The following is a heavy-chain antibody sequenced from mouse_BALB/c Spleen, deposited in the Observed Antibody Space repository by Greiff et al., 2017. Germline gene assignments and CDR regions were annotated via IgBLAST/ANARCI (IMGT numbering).Heavy chain of an antibody. D-gene: IGHD2-1*01. Sequence: EVKLMESGPGLVKPSQTVSLTCTVTGISITTGNYRWSWIRQFPGNKLEWIGYIYYSGTITYNPSLTSRTTITRDTSKNQFFLEMNSLTAEDTATYYCARDGGNLFDYWGQGTTLTVSS. CDR3: ARDGGNLFDY. CDR2: IYYSGTI. J-gene: IGHJ2*01. V-gene: IGHV3-5*02. CDR1: GISITTGNYR.